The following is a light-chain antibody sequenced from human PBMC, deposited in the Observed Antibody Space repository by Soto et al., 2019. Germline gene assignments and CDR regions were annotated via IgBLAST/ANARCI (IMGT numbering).Light chain of an antibody. V-gene: IGKV1-16*01. CDR3: QQYRSYPWT. J-gene: IGKJ1*01. CDR2: ATS. Sequence: DIPMTQSPSSLSASVGDRVTITCRASQGLNNYLAWFQQQPGKAPKSLVHATSSLQSGVPSRFSGSGSGTDFTLTISSLQPEDVATYYCQQYRSYPWTFGQGTKVEIK. CDR1: QGLNNY.